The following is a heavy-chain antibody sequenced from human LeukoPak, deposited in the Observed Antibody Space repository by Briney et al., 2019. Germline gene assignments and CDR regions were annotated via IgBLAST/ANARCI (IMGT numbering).Heavy chain of an antibody. Sequence: ASVKVSCKASGYTFTSYGISWGRQAPGQGLEWMGWISAYNGNTNYAQKLQGRVTITTDTSTSTAYMELRSLRSDDTAVYYCARDPPHDYSNYPVDYYYYMDVWGKGTTVTVSS. J-gene: IGHJ6*03. CDR1: GYTFTSYG. V-gene: IGHV1-18*01. CDR2: ISAYNGNT. D-gene: IGHD4-11*01. CDR3: ARDPPHDYSNYPVDYYYYMDV.